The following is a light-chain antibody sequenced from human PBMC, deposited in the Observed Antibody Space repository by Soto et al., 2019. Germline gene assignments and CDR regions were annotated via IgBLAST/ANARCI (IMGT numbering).Light chain of an antibody. J-gene: IGLJ3*02. V-gene: IGLV3-21*04. Sequence: SYELTQPPSVSVAPGKTARITCGGNNIGSKSVHWYQQKPGQAPVLVIYYDSDRPSGIPERFSGSNSGNTATLTISRVEAGDEADYYCKVWDSSSDLYWVFGGETKVTVL. CDR1: NIGSKS. CDR3: KVWDSSSDLYWV. CDR2: YDS.